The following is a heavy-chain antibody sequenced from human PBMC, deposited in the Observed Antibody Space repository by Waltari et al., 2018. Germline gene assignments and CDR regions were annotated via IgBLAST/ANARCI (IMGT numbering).Heavy chain of an antibody. Sequence: QVQLVESGGGVVQPGKSLRPSCVPSGFRLRNCGMHWVRQTPGRGLGWVALTWSDGSVEYYADSVRGRFTVSRDNSKNILYLDMGSLRVDDTATYYCAKDAFGNTYLDYWGQGTLVTVSS. V-gene: IGHV3-33*03. CDR2: TWSDGSVE. D-gene: IGHD3-10*01. CDR3: AKDAFGNTYLDY. J-gene: IGHJ4*02. CDR1: GFRLRNCG.